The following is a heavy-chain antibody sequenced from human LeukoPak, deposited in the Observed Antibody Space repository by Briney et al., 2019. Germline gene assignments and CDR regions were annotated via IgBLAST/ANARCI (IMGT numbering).Heavy chain of an antibody. V-gene: IGHV4-59*08. D-gene: IGHD6-13*01. J-gene: IGHJ4*02. Sequence: SETLSLTCTVSGGSISSYYWSWIRQPPGKGLEWIGYIYYSGSTYYNPSLKSRVTISVDTSKNQFSLKLSSVTAADTAVYYCARLIVAAAVDYWGQGTLVTVSS. CDR3: ARLIVAAAVDY. CDR2: IYYSGST. CDR1: GGSISSYY.